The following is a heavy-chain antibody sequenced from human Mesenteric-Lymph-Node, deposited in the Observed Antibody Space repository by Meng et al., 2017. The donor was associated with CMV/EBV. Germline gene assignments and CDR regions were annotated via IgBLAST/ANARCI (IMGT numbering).Heavy chain of an antibody. J-gene: IGHJ6*02. D-gene: IGHD2/OR15-2a*01. CDR3: ARDVFPWASDYYGMDV. Sequence: GGSLRLSCAASGYNFFGTYWMSWVRQVPGKGLEWVANIKQDGTEKNYVGSVKGRFTISRDNAKNSLYLQLNSLRAEDTAVYYCARDVFPWASDYYGMDVWGQGTTVTV. CDR2: IKQDGTEK. V-gene: IGHV3-7*01. CDR1: GYNFFGTYW.